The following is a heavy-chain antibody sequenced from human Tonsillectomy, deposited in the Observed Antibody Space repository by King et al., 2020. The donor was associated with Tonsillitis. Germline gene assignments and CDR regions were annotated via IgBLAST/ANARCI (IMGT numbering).Heavy chain of an antibody. D-gene: IGHD3-16*01. CDR3: ARQSAYFRAASSSDRSSSLYFIDV. CDR2: VDPSDSLA. J-gene: IGHJ6*02. Sequence: QLVQSGVEVKKPGASLRISCETSGYTFANYWISRVRQVPGKGLEWMGRVDPSDSLANYSPSFQGRVTFSVDRSSDTAYLQWSNLEASDTALYYCARQSAYFRAASSSDRSSSLYFIDVCGQWTTVTFSS. CDR1: GYTFANYW. V-gene: IGHV5-10-1*03.